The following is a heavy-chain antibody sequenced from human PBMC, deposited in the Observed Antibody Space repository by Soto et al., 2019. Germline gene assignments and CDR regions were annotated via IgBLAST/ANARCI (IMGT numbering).Heavy chain of an antibody. CDR1: GFTFSSYA. Sequence: GGSLRLSCAASGFTFSSYAMSWVRQAPGKGLEWVGRIKSKTDGGTTDYAAPVKGRFTISRDDSKNTLYLQMNSLKTEDTAVYYCTTDSGYDFYYYYGMDVWGQGTTVTVSS. D-gene: IGHD5-12*01. V-gene: IGHV3-15*01. CDR3: TTDSGYDFYYYYGMDV. J-gene: IGHJ6*02. CDR2: IKSKTDGGTT.